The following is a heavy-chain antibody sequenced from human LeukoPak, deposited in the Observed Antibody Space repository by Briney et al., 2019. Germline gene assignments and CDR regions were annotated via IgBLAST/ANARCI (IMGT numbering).Heavy chain of an antibody. CDR2: IYYSGST. CDR3: AKRGYSYSLDA. CDR1: GGSISSSSYY. J-gene: IGHJ5*02. V-gene: IGHV4-39*01. Sequence: PSETLSLTCTVSGGSISSSSYYWGWIRQPPGKGLEWIGSIYYSGSTYYNPSFKSRLTMSVDTSKNQFSLKLSSVTAADTAVYYCAKRGYSYSLDAWGQGTLVAVSS. D-gene: IGHD5-18*01.